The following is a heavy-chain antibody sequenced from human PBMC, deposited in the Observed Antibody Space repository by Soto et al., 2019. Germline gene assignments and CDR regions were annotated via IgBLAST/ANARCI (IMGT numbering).Heavy chain of an antibody. V-gene: IGHV3-30*18. CDR2: ISDDGSNK. CDR3: AKDRGKIYFDY. Sequence: GGSLRLSCAASGFSFSNSGMHWVRQAPGKGLEWVAFISDDGSNKYYADSGKGRFTISRDNSKNTLYLQMNSLRAEDTAVYYCAKDRGKIYFDYWGQGTLVTVSS. J-gene: IGHJ4*02. CDR1: GFSFSNSG.